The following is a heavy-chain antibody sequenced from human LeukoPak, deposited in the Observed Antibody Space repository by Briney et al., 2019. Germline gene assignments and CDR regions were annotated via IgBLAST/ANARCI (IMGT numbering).Heavy chain of an antibody. D-gene: IGHD3-9*01. Sequence: GGSLRLSCAASGFTFDDYGMGWVRQPPGKGLEWVSGINGKGGSTGYADSVKGRFTISRDNSKNTLYLQMNSLRAEDTAVYYCARHSYDILTGYPFDYWGQGTLVTVSS. CDR3: ARHSYDILTGYPFDY. CDR2: INGKGGST. V-gene: IGHV3-20*04. CDR1: GFTFDDYG. J-gene: IGHJ4*02.